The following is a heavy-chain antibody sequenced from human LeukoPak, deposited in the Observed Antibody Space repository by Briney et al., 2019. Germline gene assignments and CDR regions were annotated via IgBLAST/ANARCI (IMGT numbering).Heavy chain of an antibody. J-gene: IGHJ4*02. CDR2: IWYDGSNK. Sequence: GRSLRLSCTASGFTFSSYGMHWVRQAPGKGVEWVAVIWYDGSNKYYADSVKGRITISRDNAKNTLYLQMNSLRAEDTAVYYCARDGSPLIEYYFDYWGQGTLVTVSS. V-gene: IGHV3-33*01. CDR1: GFTFSSYG. CDR3: ARDGSPLIEYYFDY.